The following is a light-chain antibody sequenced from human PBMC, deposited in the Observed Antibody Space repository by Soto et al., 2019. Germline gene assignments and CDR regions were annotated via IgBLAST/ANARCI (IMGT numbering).Light chain of an antibody. CDR2: DAS. Sequence: DIQMTQSPSTLSASVGDSVTITCLASQSISSWSAWYQQKPGKAPKLLIYDASSLESGVPSRFSGSGSGTEFTLTISSLQPDDFATYYCQQYNSYSRTFGQGTKVDI. V-gene: IGKV1-5*01. CDR1: QSISSW. J-gene: IGKJ1*01. CDR3: QQYNSYSRT.